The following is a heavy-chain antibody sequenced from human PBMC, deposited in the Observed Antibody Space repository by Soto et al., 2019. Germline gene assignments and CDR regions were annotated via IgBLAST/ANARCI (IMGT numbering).Heavy chain of an antibody. Sequence: SVKGSSECSAGGLSSYAISSVRQAPGQGLEWMGGIIPIFGTANYAQKFQGRVTITADESTRTAYMELSSLRSEDTAVYYCASGSGWTPNFWGQGTMVTVHS. D-gene: IGHD3-22*01. J-gene: IGHJ4*02. CDR3: ASGSGWTPNF. CDR1: AGGLSSYA. CDR2: IIPIFGTA. V-gene: IGHV1-69*13.